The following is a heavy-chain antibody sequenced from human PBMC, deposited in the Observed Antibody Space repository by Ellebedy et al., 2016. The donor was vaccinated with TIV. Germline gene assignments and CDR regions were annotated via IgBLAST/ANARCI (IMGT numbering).Heavy chain of an antibody. CDR1: GYTYTSYY. D-gene: IGHD3-3*01. CDR2: INPSGGST. CDR3: ASETPPPDDFWSGYSEY. Sequence: ASVKVSCXASGYTYTSYYMHWVRQTPGQGLEWMGIINPSGGSTSYAQKFQGRVTMTRDTSTSTVYMELSSLRSEDTAVYYCASETPPPDDFWSGYSEYWGQGTLVTVSS. V-gene: IGHV1-46*01. J-gene: IGHJ4*02.